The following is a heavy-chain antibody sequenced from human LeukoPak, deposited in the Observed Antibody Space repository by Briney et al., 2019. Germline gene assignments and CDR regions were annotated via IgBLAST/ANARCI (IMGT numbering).Heavy chain of an antibody. CDR2: ISDSGDST. V-gene: IGHV3-23*01. CDR3: AKDARRTNGWYFFDY. Sequence: GGSLRLSCAASGFAFSSQAMGWVRQAPGKGLEWVSVISDSGDSTYYADSVKGRFTISRDNSKNTLFLLTNSLRAEDTAVYYCAKDARRTNGWYFFDYWGQGTLVTVSS. D-gene: IGHD6-19*01. J-gene: IGHJ4*02. CDR1: GFAFSSQA.